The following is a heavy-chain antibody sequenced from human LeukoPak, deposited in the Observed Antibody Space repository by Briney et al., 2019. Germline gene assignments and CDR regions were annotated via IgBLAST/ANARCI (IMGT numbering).Heavy chain of an antibody. CDR2: IYSGGST. CDR3: ARDNYYDSSGYSFDY. V-gene: IGHV3-66*01. CDR1: GFTVSSNY. J-gene: IGHJ4*02. Sequence: GGSLRLSCAASGFTVSSNYMSWVRQAPGKGLEWVSVIYSGGSTYYADSVKGRFTISRDNSKNTLYLQMNSLRAEDTAVYYCARDNYYDSSGYSFDYWGQGTLVTVSS. D-gene: IGHD3-22*01.